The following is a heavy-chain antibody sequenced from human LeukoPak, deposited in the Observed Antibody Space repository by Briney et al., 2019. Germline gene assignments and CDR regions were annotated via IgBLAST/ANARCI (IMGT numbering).Heavy chain of an antibody. J-gene: IGHJ4*02. CDR3: SREHALGDF. CDR2: ITSSSSYK. V-gene: IGHV3-21*01. Sequence: PGGSLRLSCAASGFTFSSYSMNWVRQAPGKGLEWVSSITSSSSYKYYADSVKGRFTISRDNAKNSLYLQMNSLRAEDTAVYYRSREHALGDFWGQGSLVTVSS. CDR1: GFTFSSYS. D-gene: IGHD2-2*01.